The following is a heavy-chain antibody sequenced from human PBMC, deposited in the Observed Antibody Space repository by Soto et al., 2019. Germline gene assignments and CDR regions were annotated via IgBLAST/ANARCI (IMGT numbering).Heavy chain of an antibody. J-gene: IGHJ6*02. CDR2: ISSYNGDT. CDR3: ARVKAVAGVPDYYGMDV. D-gene: IGHD6-19*01. V-gene: IGHV1-18*01. CDR1: GYTFTRSG. Sequence: GASVKVSCKASGYTFTRSGISWVRQAPGQGPEWMGWISSYNGDTNYAQTFQGRVTMTTDTSTSTAYMELRRLRSDDTAVYYCARVKAVAGVPDYYGMDVWGQGTTVTVSS.